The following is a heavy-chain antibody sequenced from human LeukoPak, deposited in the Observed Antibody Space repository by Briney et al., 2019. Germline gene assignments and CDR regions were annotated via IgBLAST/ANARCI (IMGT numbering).Heavy chain of an antibody. CDR3: ARALHRSRVIRYYYGMDV. V-gene: IGHV1-69*01. CDR1: GGTFSSYA. D-gene: IGHD3-10*01. CDR2: IIPIFGTA. Sequence: ASVKVSCKASGGTFSSYAISWVRQAPGQGLEWMGGIIPIFGTANYAQKFQGRVTITADESTSTAYMELSSLRSEDTAVYYCARALHRSRVIRYYYGMDVWGRGTTVTVSS. J-gene: IGHJ6*02.